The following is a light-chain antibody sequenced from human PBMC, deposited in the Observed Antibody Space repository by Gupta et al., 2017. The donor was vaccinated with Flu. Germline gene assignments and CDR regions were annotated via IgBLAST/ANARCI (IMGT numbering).Light chain of an antibody. J-gene: IGLJ2*01. CDR2: SHN. CDR3: AAWDGSLNAVV. V-gene: IGLV1-44*01. CDR1: SSNIGSNT. Sequence: RVTISCSGSSSNIGSNTVNWYQQLPVTAPKLLIYSHNQRPSGVPDRFSGSKSGTSASLAISGLQSEDEADYYCAAWDGSLNAVVFGGGTKLTVL.